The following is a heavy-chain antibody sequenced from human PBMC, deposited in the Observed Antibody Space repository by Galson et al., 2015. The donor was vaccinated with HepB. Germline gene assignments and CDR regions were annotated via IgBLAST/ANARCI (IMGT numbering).Heavy chain of an antibody. CDR3: AKDWDSSLSVAGIFDY. D-gene: IGHD6-19*01. CDR1: GFTFSSYA. J-gene: IGHJ4*02. CDR2: ISGSGGST. V-gene: IGHV3-23*01. Sequence: SLRLSCAASGFTFSSYAMSWVRQAPGKGLEWVSAISGSGGSTYYADSVKGRFTISRDSSKNTLYLQMNSLRAEDTALYYCAKDWDSSLSVAGIFDYWGQGTPVTVSS.